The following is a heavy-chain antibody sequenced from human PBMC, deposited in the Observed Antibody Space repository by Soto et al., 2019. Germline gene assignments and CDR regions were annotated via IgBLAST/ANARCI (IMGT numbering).Heavy chain of an antibody. D-gene: IGHD2-15*01. CDR3: ATTTLLYCSGGSCYYRGYFQH. V-gene: IGHV1-3*01. CDR1: GYTFTSYA. CDR2: INAGNGNT. Sequence: ASVKVSCKASGYTFTSYAMHWVRQAPGQRLEWMGWINAGNGNTKYSQKFQGRVTITRDTSASTAYMELSSLRSEDTAVYYCATTTLLYCSGGSCYYRGYFQHWGQGTLVTVS. J-gene: IGHJ1*01.